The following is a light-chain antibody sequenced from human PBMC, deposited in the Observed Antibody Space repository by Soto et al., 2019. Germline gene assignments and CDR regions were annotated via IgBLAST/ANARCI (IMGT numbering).Light chain of an antibody. J-gene: IGLJ1*01. V-gene: IGLV2-23*01. CDR3: CSYTGSSTFYV. CDR1: SSDVGSYNL. CDR2: EGS. Sequence: QSALTQPGSVSGSPGQSITISCTGTSSDVGSYNLVSWYQQHPGKAPKLMIYEGSKRPSGVSNRFSGSKSGNTASLTISGLQAEDEADYYCCSYTGSSTFYVFGTGTKVT.